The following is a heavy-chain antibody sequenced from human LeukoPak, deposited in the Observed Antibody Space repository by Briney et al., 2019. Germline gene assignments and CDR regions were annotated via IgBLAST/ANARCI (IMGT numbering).Heavy chain of an antibody. Sequence: QSGGSLRLSCAASGFTFSSYAMHWVRQAPGKGLEWVAVISYDGINKYYADSVKGRFTISRDNSKNTLYLQMNSLRAEDTAVYYCARTLVVVMYYGMDVWGQGTTVTVSS. D-gene: IGHD3-22*01. J-gene: IGHJ6*02. CDR1: GFTFSSYA. CDR2: ISYDGINK. V-gene: IGHV3-30-3*01. CDR3: ARTLVVVMYYGMDV.